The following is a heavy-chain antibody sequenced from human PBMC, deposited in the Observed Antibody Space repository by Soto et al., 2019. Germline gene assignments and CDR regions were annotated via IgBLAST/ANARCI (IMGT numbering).Heavy chain of an antibody. CDR1: GYTFTDYY. Sequence: QEQLVQSGAEVKKPGASVKVSCKASGYTFTDYYIYWVRQAPGQGLEWVGWINPNSGGTNYAQKFQGWVTMTRDTSISTAYMEVNRLKSDDTAVYYCQRWDPIVALDCWGQGALVTVSS. CDR2: INPNSGGT. D-gene: IGHD2-21*01. J-gene: IGHJ4*02. V-gene: IGHV1-2*04. CDR3: QRWDPIVALDC.